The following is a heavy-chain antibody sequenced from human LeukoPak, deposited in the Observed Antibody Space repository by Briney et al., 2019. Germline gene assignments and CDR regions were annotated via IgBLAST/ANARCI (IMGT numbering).Heavy chain of an antibody. D-gene: IGHD5-18*01. CDR2: ISGGVGST. V-gene: IGHV3-23*01. Sequence: PGGSLRLSCAASGFTFINYAISWVRQAPGKGLEWVSTISGGVGSTYFADSVKGRFTISRDNSNNTVYLQMSSLRADDTAVYYCAKVGAMARLGIDYWGQGTLVTVSS. CDR3: AKVGAMARLGIDY. J-gene: IGHJ4*02. CDR1: GFTFINYA.